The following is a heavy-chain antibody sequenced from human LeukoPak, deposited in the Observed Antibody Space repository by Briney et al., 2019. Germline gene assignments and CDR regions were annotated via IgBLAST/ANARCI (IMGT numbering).Heavy chain of an antibody. J-gene: IGHJ3*02. CDR1: GFTFSSYS. D-gene: IGHD6-19*01. V-gene: IGHV3-21*01. CDR3: ARDPYSSGWYKDAFDI. Sequence: PGGSLRLSCAASGFTFSSYSMNWVRQAPGKGLEWVSSISGSSSYINYADSVKGRFTISRDNAQNSLFLQLNSLRAEDTAMYYCARDPYSSGWYKDAFDIWGQGTMVTVSS. CDR2: ISGSSSYI.